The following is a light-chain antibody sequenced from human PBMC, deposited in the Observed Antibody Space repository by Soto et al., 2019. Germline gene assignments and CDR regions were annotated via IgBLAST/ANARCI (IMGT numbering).Light chain of an antibody. CDR2: DAS. Sequence: EIVLTHSPATLSLSPGERATLSFRASQSVSSYLAWYQQKPGQAPRLLIYDASNRATGIPARFSGSGSGTDFTLTISSLEPEDFAVYYCQQRSNWPSTFGQGTRLEIK. CDR1: QSVSSY. V-gene: IGKV3-11*01. J-gene: IGKJ5*01. CDR3: QQRSNWPST.